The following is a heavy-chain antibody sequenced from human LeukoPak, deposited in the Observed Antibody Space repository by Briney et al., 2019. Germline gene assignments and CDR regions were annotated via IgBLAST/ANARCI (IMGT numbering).Heavy chain of an antibody. V-gene: IGHV3-21*01. Sequence: PGGSLRLSCTASVFTFSSYNMNWVRQAPGKGLEWVSTITGTSTYIAYADSVKGRFTISRDNADNSVYLQMDSLRADDTAVYYCAKERPHGMDVWGQGTSVTVSS. D-gene: IGHD6-6*01. CDR3: AKERPHGMDV. J-gene: IGHJ6*02. CDR1: VFTFSSYN. CDR2: ITGTSTYI.